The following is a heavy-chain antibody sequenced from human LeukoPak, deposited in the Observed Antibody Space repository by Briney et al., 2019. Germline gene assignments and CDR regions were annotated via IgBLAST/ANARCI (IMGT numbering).Heavy chain of an antibody. Sequence: PGGSLRLSCAASGFTFSSYAMSWVRQAPEKGLEWVSAISASGGGTFYADSVKGRFTISRDNSKNTLYLQMNSLRAEDTAVYYCAKGGDTAMFIGDYWGQGTLVTVSS. CDR3: AKGGDTAMFIGDY. CDR2: ISASGGGT. J-gene: IGHJ4*02. D-gene: IGHD5-18*01. CDR1: GFTFSSYA. V-gene: IGHV3-23*01.